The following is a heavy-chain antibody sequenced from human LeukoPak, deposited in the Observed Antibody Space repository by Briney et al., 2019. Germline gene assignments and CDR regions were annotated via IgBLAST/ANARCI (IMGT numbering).Heavy chain of an antibody. CDR3: AKDMYSSGYLFDY. V-gene: IGHV3-9*01. J-gene: IGHJ4*02. D-gene: IGHD3-22*01. CDR1: GFTFDDYA. CDR2: ISWNSGSI. Sequence: GGSLRLSCAASGFTFDDYAMHWVRQAPGKGLAWVSGISWNSGSIGYADSVKGRFTISRDNAKNSLYLQMNSLRAEDTALYYCAKDMYSSGYLFDYWGQGTLVTVSS.